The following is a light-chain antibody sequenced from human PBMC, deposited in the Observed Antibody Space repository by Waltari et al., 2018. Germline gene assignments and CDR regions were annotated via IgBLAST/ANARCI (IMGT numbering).Light chain of an antibody. V-gene: IGKV2-30*02. J-gene: IGKJ2*01. CDR2: KVD. CDR1: QIRVHSDGNTY. Sequence: VMTQSPLSLPVTLGQPASISCRSSQIRVHSDGNTYLNLFQQRPGPSPSRLIYKVDYREAGGPDRCSGSWSGSDFILKISRVGADDVGVYYCMQGTLPYTFGQGTKLEIK. CDR3: MQGTLPYT.